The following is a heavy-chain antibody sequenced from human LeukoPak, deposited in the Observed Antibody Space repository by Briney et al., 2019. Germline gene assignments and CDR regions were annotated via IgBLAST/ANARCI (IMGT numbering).Heavy chain of an antibody. CDR3: ARLRRGIAVAGSRFDY. CDR2: IYHSGST. V-gene: IGHV4-38-2*01. Sequence: SETLSLTCAVSGYSISNGYYWGWIRQPPEKGLEWIGSIYHSGSTYYNPSLKSRVTISVDTSKNQFSLKLSSVTAADTAVYYCARLRRGIAVAGSRFDYWGQGTLVTVSS. J-gene: IGHJ4*02. D-gene: IGHD6-19*01. CDR1: GYSISNGYY.